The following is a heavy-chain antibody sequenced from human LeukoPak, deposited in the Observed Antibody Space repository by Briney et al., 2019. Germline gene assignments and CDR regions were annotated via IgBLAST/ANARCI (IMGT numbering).Heavy chain of an antibody. D-gene: IGHD6-19*01. CDR1: GFTFSSYA. Sequence: GGSLRLSCAAPGFTFSSYAMHWVRQAPGKGLEWVAVISYDGSNKYYADSVKGRFTISRDNSKNTLYLQMNSLRAEDTAVYYCAREEAVAGTWPIGFDYWGQGTLVTVSS. J-gene: IGHJ4*02. CDR3: AREEAVAGTWPIGFDY. CDR2: ISYDGSNK. V-gene: IGHV3-30*04.